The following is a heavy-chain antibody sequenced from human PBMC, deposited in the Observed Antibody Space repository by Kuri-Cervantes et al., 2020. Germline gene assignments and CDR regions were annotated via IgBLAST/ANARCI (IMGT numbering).Heavy chain of an antibody. J-gene: IGHJ6*02. D-gene: IGHD1-14*01. V-gene: IGHV3-23*01. Sequence: GESLKISCAASGFTFSSYAMSWVRQAPGKGLEWVSAISGSGGSTYYADSVKGRFTISRDNSKNTLYLQMNSLRAEDTAVYYCARDSPENYGMDVWGQGTTVTVS. CDR1: GFTFSSYA. CDR2: ISGSGGST. CDR3: ARDSPENYGMDV.